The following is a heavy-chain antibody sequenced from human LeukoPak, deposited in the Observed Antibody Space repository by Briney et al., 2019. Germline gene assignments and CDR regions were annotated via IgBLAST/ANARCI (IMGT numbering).Heavy chain of an antibody. CDR2: IYPGDSQT. Sequence: KFGESLKISCKGSGYSFINYWIGWVRQVPGKGLEWMGIIYPGDSQTRYSPPFQGQVTISADKSISTAYLQWSSLKASDTAMYYCANLILIYGDILTGPREFDPWGQGTLVTVSS. CDR1: GYSFINYW. CDR3: ANLILIYGDILTGPREFDP. D-gene: IGHD3-9*01. V-gene: IGHV5-51*01. J-gene: IGHJ5*02.